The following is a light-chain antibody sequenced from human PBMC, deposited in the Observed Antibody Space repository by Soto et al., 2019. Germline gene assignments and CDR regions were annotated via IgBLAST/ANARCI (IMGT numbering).Light chain of an antibody. V-gene: IGKV3-15*01. Sequence: EIVMTQSPATLSVSPGETATLSCRASQSLTSYLAWYQQKPDQAPRLLIYGISTRATDIPARFSGSGSGTEFTLTISSLQSEDFATYYCQQYHSYSPFTFGPGTKVDIK. CDR3: QQYHSYSPFT. CDR2: GIS. J-gene: IGKJ3*01. CDR1: QSLTSY.